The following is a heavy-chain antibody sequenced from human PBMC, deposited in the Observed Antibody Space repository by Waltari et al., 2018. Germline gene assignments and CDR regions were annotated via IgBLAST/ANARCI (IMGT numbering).Heavy chain of an antibody. CDR2: IYYSGSP. CDR1: GGSISSSSYY. J-gene: IGHJ4*02. V-gene: IGHV4-39*07. D-gene: IGHD6-13*01. Sequence: QLQLQELGPGLVKPSETLSLTCTVSGGSISSSSYYWGWIRQPPGKGLEWIGSIYYSGSPYYNPSLKSRVTISVDTSKNQFSLKLSSVTAADTAVYYCAREGGAAAGTADYWGQGTLVTVSS. CDR3: AREGGAAAGTADY.